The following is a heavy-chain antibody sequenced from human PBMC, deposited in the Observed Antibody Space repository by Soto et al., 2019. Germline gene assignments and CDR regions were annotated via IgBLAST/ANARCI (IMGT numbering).Heavy chain of an antibody. CDR1: GFTFTNAW. CDR3: TATEVTDDWYGNYAVNI. J-gene: IGHJ3*02. CDR2: LKSKTDGGAT. D-gene: IGHD3-16*01. Sequence: EVQLVESGGGLVRPGGSLSLSCTASGFTFTNAWMHWVRQSPGKALERIGRLKSKTDGGATDYAAPVNGRFAISRDDSKITLHPQMLSLKTEDSAVYYCTATEVTDDWYGNYAVNIWGQGTMLTV. V-gene: IGHV3-15*01.